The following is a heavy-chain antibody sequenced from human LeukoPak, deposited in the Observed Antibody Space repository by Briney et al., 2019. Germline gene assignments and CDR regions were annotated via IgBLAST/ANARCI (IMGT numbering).Heavy chain of an antibody. CDR3: ARDPRTMVPESGVFDI. V-gene: IGHV3-23*01. CDR2: ISGSGGST. CDR1: GFTFSSYA. Sequence: GGSLRLSCAASGFTFSSYAMSWVRQAPGKGLEWVSVISGSGGSTYYADSVKGRFTISRDNSKNTLYLQMNSLRAEDTAVYYCARDPRTMVPESGVFDIWGQGTMVTVSS. J-gene: IGHJ3*02. D-gene: IGHD3-10*01.